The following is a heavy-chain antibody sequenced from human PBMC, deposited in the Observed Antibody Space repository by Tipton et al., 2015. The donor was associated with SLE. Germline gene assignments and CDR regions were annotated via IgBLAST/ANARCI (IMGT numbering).Heavy chain of an antibody. D-gene: IGHD6-19*01. J-gene: IGHJ4*02. CDR1: GGSFSGYY. Sequence: TLSLTCAVYGGSFSGYYWSWIRQPPGKGLEWIGEINHSGSTNYNPSLKSRVTISVDTSKNHFSLKLSSVTAADTAVYYCARDFSGWYGNYWGQGTLVTVSS. V-gene: IGHV4-34*01. CDR3: ARDFSGWYGNY. CDR2: INHSGST.